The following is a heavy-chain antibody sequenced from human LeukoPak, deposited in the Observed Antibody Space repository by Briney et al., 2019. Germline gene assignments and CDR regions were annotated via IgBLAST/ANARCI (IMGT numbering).Heavy chain of an antibody. CDR2: IYSGGST. V-gene: IGHV3-66*04. CDR3: ASQRSSNGDY. CDR1: GLTVSSNF. D-gene: IGHD6-6*01. Sequence: GGSLRLSCAASGLTVSSNFMSWVRQAPGKGLEWVSVIYSGGSTYYADSVKGRFTISRDNSKNTLYLQMNSLRAEDTAAYYCASQRSSNGDYWGQGTLVTVSS. J-gene: IGHJ4*02.